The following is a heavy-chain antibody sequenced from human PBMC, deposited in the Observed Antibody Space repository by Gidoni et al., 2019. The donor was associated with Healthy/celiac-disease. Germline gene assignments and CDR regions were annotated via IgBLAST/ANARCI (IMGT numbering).Heavy chain of an antibody. CDR1: GLTFSSYG. CDR3: ARDQASPVDSSGYYYYYYGMDV. D-gene: IGHD3-22*01. J-gene: IGHJ6*02. Sequence: QVQLVESGGGVVQPGRSLRPSCAASGLTFSSYGMHWFRQAPGKGLELVAVIWYDGSNKYYADAVKVRFTISRDNSKNTRYLQMNSLRAEDTAVYYCARDQASPVDSSGYYYYYYGMDVWGQGTTVTVSS. CDR2: IWYDGSNK. V-gene: IGHV3-33*01.